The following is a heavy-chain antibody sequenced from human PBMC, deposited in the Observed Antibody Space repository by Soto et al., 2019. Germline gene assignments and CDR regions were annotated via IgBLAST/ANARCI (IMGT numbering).Heavy chain of an antibody. V-gene: IGHV4-61*08. CDR1: GDSFTSGDYY. CDR2: IYYSGNT. J-gene: IGHJ5*01. CDR3: ARITVDTYMTYWFDP. Sequence: XAILSLTFTVSGDSFTSGDYYWSWIRQPPGKGLEWIGYIYYSGNTNYSPSLKSRVAISLDTSHNQFSLKLSSVTAADTAVYFCARITVDTYMTYWFDPWGQGTLVTVSS. D-gene: IGHD3-10*01.